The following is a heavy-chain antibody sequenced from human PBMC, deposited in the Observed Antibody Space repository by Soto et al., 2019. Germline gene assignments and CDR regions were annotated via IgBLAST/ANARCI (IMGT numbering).Heavy chain of an antibody. CDR3: ARNGGPVGSYYYGMDV. J-gene: IGHJ6*02. Sequence: QVQLVQSGAEVKKPGSSVKVSCKASGGTFSSYAISWVRQAPGQGLEWMGGIIPIFGTANYAQKFQGRVTITADESTSTAYMGLSSLRSEDTAVYDCARNGGPVGSYYYGMDVWGQGTTVTVSS. CDR1: GGTFSSYA. V-gene: IGHV1-69*12. CDR2: IIPIFGTA. D-gene: IGHD1-26*01.